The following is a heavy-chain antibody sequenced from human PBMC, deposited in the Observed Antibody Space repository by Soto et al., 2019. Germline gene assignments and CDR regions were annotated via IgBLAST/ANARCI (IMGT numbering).Heavy chain of an antibody. CDR2: IIPIFGTA. J-gene: IGHJ4*02. CDR3: ARDRSFKYSHEYYFDY. Sequence: SVKVSCKASGGTFSSYAISWVRQAPGQGLEWMGGIIPIFGTANYAQKFQGRVTITADKSTSTAYMELSSLRSEDTAVYYCARDRSFKYSHEYYFDYWGQGTLVTVSS. D-gene: IGHD5-18*01. CDR1: GGTFSSYA. V-gene: IGHV1-69*06.